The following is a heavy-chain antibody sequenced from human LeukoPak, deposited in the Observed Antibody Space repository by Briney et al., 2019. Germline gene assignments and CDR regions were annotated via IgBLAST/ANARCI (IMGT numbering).Heavy chain of an antibody. Sequence: GGSLRLSCAASGFTFNAFAMHWVRQLPGKGLEWVSGINGNSAAIGYAASVKGRFTISRDSAKNSLYLQMNSLRPEDMGLYYCAKDIGPQVGIDWYFDLWGRGTLVTVSS. V-gene: IGHV3-9*03. J-gene: IGHJ2*01. CDR2: INGNSAAI. D-gene: IGHD2-21*01. CDR3: AKDIGPQVGIDWYFDL. CDR1: GFTFNAFA.